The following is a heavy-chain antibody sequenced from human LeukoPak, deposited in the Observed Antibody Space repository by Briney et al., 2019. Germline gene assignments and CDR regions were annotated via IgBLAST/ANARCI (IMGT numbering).Heavy chain of an antibody. CDR2: IKQDGGEK. J-gene: IGHJ4*02. CDR1: GFTFSSYW. D-gene: IGHD5-24*01. Sequence: QPGGSLRLSCAAFGFTFSSYWMSWVRQAPGKGLECVANIKQDGGEKYYVDSVKGRFTISRDNAKNSLYLQMNSLRPEDTAVYYCAGRGDGNLYYFDHWGQGTLVTASS. CDR3: AGRGDGNLYYFDH. V-gene: IGHV3-7*04.